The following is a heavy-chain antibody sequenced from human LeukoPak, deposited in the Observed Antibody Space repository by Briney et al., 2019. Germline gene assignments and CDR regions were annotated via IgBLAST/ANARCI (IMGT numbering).Heavy chain of an antibody. Sequence: GGSLRLSCAASGFTFSSYWMSWVRQAPGKGLEWVANIKQDGSEKYYVDSVKGRFTISRDNAKNSLYLQMNSLRAEDTAVYYCARDLKIVGSLFDYWGQGTRVTVSS. D-gene: IGHD3-22*01. J-gene: IGHJ4*02. CDR1: GFTFSSYW. CDR2: IKQDGSEK. V-gene: IGHV3-7*01. CDR3: ARDLKIVGSLFDY.